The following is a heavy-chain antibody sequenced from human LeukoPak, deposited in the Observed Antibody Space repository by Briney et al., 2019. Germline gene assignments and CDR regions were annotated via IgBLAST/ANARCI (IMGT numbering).Heavy chain of an antibody. V-gene: IGHV3-23*01. Sequence: PGGSLRLSCAASGFTFSSYSMNWVRQAPGKGLEWVSTISGSGGSTYYADSVRGRFTFSRDNSKNTLYLQMNSLRAEDTAVYYCAKYYYDFWSGYYTEAGYYFDYWGQGTLVTVSS. D-gene: IGHD3-3*01. CDR1: GFTFSSYS. CDR2: ISGSGGST. CDR3: AKYYYDFWSGYYTEAGYYFDY. J-gene: IGHJ4*02.